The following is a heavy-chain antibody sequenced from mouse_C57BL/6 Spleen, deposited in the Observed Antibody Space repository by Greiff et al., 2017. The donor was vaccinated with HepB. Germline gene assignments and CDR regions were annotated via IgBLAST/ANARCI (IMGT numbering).Heavy chain of an antibody. V-gene: IGHV1-22*01. Sequence: EVQLQQSGPELVKPGASVKMSCKASGYTFTDYNMHWVKQSHGKSLEWIGYINPNNGGTSYNQKFKGKATLTVNKSSSTAYMELRSLTSEDSAVYYCAAYYSNLAWFAYWGQGTLVTVSA. CDR2: INPNNGGT. CDR3: AAYYSNLAWFAY. CDR1: GYTFTDYN. D-gene: IGHD2-5*01. J-gene: IGHJ3*01.